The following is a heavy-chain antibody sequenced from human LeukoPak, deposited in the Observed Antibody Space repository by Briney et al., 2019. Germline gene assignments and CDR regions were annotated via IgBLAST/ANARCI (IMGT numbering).Heavy chain of an antibody. D-gene: IGHD3-22*01. V-gene: IGHV3-23*01. J-gene: IGHJ4*02. CDR3: AKDFSYYDSSGYYNFDY. CDR2: ISGSGGST. CDR1: GFTFSSYA. Sequence: PGGSLRLSCAASGFTFSSYAMSWVRQAPGKGLEWVSAISGSGGSTYYADSVKGRFTISRDNSKNTLYLQMNSLRAEDTAVYYCAKDFSYYDSSGYYNFDYWGQGTLVTGSS.